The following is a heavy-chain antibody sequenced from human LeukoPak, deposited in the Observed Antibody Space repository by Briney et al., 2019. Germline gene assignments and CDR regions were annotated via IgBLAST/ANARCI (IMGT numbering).Heavy chain of an antibody. J-gene: IGHJ5*02. CDR1: GYTFTSYD. V-gene: IGHV1-24*01. CDR2: FDPEDGET. CDR3: ATHNWFDP. Sequence: GASVKVSCKASGYTFTSYDINWVRQAPGKGLEWMGGFDPEDGETIYAQKFQGRVTMTEDTSTDTAYMELSSLRSEDTAVYYCATHNWFDPWGQGTLVTVSS.